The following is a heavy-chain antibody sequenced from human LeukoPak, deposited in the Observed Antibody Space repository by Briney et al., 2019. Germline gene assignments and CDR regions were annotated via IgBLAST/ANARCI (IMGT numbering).Heavy chain of an antibody. Sequence: GGSLRPSCAASGLTLSSFAMSWVRQGPGRGLEWVSCIRSNGETYYADSVKGRFTLSSDSSKNKVYFQLNNLRVEDTAIYYCARASWVSSTDAVRWGQGTLVTVSS. J-gene: IGHJ4*02. CDR1: GLTLSSFA. V-gene: IGHV3-23*01. CDR3: ARASWVSSTDAVR. D-gene: IGHD3-16*01. CDR2: IRSNGET.